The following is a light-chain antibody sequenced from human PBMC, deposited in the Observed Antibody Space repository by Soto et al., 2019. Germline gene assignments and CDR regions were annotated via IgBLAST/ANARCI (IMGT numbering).Light chain of an antibody. CDR1: QGISNW. CDR3: QQSNSFPFT. J-gene: IGKJ2*01. V-gene: IGKV1-12*01. CDR2: GAS. Sequence: DIQMTQSPSSVSASVGDRVTITCRARQGISNWLAWYQQKPGKGPNLLIYGASNLQSGVPSRFSRSGSETYFTLTISSLQPEDFATYYCQQSNSFPFTFGQGTRL.